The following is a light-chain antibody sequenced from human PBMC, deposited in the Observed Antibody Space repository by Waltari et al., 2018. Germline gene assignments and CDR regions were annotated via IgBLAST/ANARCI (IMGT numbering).Light chain of an antibody. J-gene: IGLJ3*02. V-gene: IGLV2-14*03. Sequence: QSALTQPASVSGSPGQSITISCTATRSDIISDNHVSWYQQHPGKAPKVMIYDVNNRPSGVSDRFSGSRSGNTASLTVSGLQAEDEADYYCSSYTSISTWVFGGGTKLTVV. CDR3: SSYTSISTWV. CDR2: DVN. CDR1: RSDIISDNH.